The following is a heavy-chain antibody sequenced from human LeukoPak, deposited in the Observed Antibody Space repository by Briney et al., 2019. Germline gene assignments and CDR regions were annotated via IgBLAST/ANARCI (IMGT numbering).Heavy chain of an antibody. CDR3: AREVSDFWSGYSILYYHYYGMDV. CDR1: GGSISSGDYY. J-gene: IGHJ6*02. CDR2: IYYSGST. D-gene: IGHD3-3*01. V-gene: IGHV4-30-4*01. Sequence: TSQTLSLTCTVSGGSISSGDYYWSWIRQPPGKGLEWIGYIYYSGSTYYNPSLKSRVTISVDTSKNQFSLKLSSVTAADTAVYYCAREVSDFWSGYSILYYHYYGMDVWGQGTTVTVSS.